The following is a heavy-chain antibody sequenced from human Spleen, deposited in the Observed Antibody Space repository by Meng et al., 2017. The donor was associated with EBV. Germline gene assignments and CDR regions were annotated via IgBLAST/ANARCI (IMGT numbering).Heavy chain of an antibody. V-gene: IGHV4-39*02. Sequence: QVQLQESGPGLVKPSETLSLSCTVSGGSISRGSYYWGWIRQPPGKGLEWIGNIYYTGSTFYNPSLKSRVTISVDTSKNHFSLKLSSVTAADTAVYYCARTPLYNWGAWGQGTLVTVSS. J-gene: IGHJ1*01. D-gene: IGHD7-27*01. CDR2: IYYTGST. CDR1: GGSISRGSYY. CDR3: ARTPLYNWGA.